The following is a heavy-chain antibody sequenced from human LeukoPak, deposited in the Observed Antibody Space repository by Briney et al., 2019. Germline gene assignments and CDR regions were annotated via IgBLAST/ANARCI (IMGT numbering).Heavy chain of an antibody. J-gene: IGHJ4*02. CDR2: ISAYNGNT. CDR1: GYTFTGYY. V-gene: IGHV1-18*04. CDR3: ARTSSTREPDY. Sequence: RGASVKVSCKASGYTFTGYYMHWVRQAPGQGLEWMGWISAYNGNTNYAQKLQGRVTMTTDTSTSTAYMELRSLRSDDTAVYYCARTSSTREPDYWGQGTLVTVFS. D-gene: IGHD2-2*01.